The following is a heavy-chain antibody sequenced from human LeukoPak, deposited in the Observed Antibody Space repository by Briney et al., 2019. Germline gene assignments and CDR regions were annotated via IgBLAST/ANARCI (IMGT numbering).Heavy chain of an antibody. J-gene: IGHJ4*02. CDR1: GFTFDDYA. Sequence: GGSLRLSCAASGFTFDDYAMHWVRQAPGKGLEWVSGISWNSGSIGYADSVKGRFTISRDNAKNSLYLQTNSLRAEDTALYYCAKASRVRGSSSWYADYWGQGTLVTVSS. V-gene: IGHV3-9*01. CDR2: ISWNSGSI. D-gene: IGHD6-13*01. CDR3: AKASRVRGSSSWYADY.